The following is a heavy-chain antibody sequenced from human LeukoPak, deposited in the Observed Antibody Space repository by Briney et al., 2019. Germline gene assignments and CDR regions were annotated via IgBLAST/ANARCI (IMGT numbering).Heavy chain of an antibody. CDR1: GGSISSYY. CDR2: IYYSGST. V-gene: IGHV4-59*01. D-gene: IGHD3-3*01. CDR3: ARVSHSYDFWSGYYNSDYYYMDV. Sequence: SETLSLTCTVSGGSISSYYWSWIRQPPGKGLEWIGYIYYSGSTNYNPSLKSRVTISVDTSKNQFSLKLSSVTAADTAVYYCARVSHSYDFWSGYYNSDYYYMDVWGKGTTVTVSS. J-gene: IGHJ6*03.